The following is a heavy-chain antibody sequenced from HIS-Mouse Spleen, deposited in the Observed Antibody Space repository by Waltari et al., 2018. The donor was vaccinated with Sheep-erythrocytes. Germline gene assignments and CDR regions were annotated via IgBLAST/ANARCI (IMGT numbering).Heavy chain of an antibody. D-gene: IGHD7-27*01. V-gene: IGHV4-30-4*01. CDR1: GGSISSGDYY. CDR3: ARALANWGSSFDY. CDR2: IYSSGST. Sequence: QVQLQESGPGLVKPSQTLSLTCTVSGGSISSGDYYWSWIRQPPGKGLEWIGYIYSSGSTYYNPSLKSRVTISVDTSKNQFSLKLSSVTAADTAVYYCARALANWGSSFDYWGQGTLVTVSS. J-gene: IGHJ4*02.